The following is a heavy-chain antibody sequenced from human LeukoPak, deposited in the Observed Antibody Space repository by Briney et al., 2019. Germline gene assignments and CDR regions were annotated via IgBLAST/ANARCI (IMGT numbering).Heavy chain of an antibody. V-gene: IGHV4-61*01. J-gene: IGHJ4*02. CDR2: VYYSGST. Sequence: SETLSLTCTVSGGSVSSGTYYWSWIRQPPGKGLEWIGYVYYSGSTNYNPSLKSRVTISVDTSKNQFSLKLSSVTAADTAVYYCARDRVRGNSNPFFDYWGQGTLVTVSS. CDR1: GGSVSSGTYY. D-gene: IGHD4-11*01. CDR3: ARDRVRGNSNPFFDY.